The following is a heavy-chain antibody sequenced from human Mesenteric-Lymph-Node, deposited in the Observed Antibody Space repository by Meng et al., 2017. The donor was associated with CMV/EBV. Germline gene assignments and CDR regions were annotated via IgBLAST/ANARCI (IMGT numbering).Heavy chain of an antibody. CDR1: GGSVSSGGYY. CDR2: IYYSGST. CDR3: ARDRDSIAADSQYHYYYYGMDV. Sequence: SETLSLTCTVSGGSVSSGGYYWSWIRQPPGKGLEWIGYIYYSGSTNYNPSLKSRVTISVDTSKNQFSLKLSSVTASDTAVYYCARDRDSIAADSQYHYYYYGMDVWGQGTTVTVSS. V-gene: IGHV4-61*08. D-gene: IGHD6-6*01. J-gene: IGHJ6*02.